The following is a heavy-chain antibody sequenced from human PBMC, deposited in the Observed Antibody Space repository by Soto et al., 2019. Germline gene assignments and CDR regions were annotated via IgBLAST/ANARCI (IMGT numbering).Heavy chain of an antibody. Sequence: ASVKVSCKASGYTFTSYGVSWVRQAPGQGLEWMGWISAYNGNANYAQKLQGRVTMTTDTSTSTAYMELSSLRSEDTAVYYCASSVAGTSFDYWGQGTLVTVSS. J-gene: IGHJ4*02. CDR2: ISAYNGNA. V-gene: IGHV1-18*01. CDR1: GYTFTSYG. CDR3: ASSVAGTSFDY. D-gene: IGHD6-19*01.